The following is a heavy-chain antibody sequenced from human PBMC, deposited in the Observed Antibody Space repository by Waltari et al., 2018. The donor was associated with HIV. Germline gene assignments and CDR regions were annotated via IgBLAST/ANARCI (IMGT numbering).Heavy chain of an antibody. CDR3: ARASHYFEFSTFDGDYYFDV. CDR1: GFSVSNHW. D-gene: IGHD3-9*01. Sequence: VRLVESGGGSVKTGGSLRLSCAASGFSVSNHWRDWVRHGPGEGLVVGARIDSGGTTREYADGVKGRVVISGDNARNTVYLQWNRLRAEDTAVYFCARASHYFEFSTFDGDYYFDVWGRGTRVAVSS. V-gene: IGHV3-74*03. CDR2: IDSGGTTR. J-gene: IGHJ4*01.